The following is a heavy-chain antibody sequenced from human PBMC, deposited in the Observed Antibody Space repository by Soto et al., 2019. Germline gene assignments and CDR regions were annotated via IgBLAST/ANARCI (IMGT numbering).Heavy chain of an antibody. CDR1: GYSFTSYW. Sequence: GESLKISCKGSGYSFTSYWIGWVRQMPGKGLEWMGVIYPGDSDTRYSPSFQGQVTISADKSISTAYLQWSSLKASDTAMYYCARLQDQYCSSTSCYYYYYYGMDVWGQGTTVTAP. CDR3: ARLQDQYCSSTSCYYYYYYGMDV. CDR2: IYPGDSDT. V-gene: IGHV5-51*01. D-gene: IGHD2-2*01. J-gene: IGHJ6*02.